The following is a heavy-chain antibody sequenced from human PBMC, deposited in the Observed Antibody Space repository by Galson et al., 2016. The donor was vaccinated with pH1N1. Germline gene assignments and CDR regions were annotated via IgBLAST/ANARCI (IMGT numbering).Heavy chain of an antibody. CDR2: IYYSGST. J-gene: IGHJ4*02. CDR1: GGSISSGDYY. CDR3: ARGIRGSQPDRTYHFDF. D-gene: IGHD1-26*01. Sequence: LSLTCTVSGGSISSGDYYWSWIRQPPGKGLEWIGYIYYSGSTYYNPSLKSRVTISSDMSKNHFSLRLSSVTAADTAMYYCARGIRGSQPDRTYHFDFWGQGALVTVSS. V-gene: IGHV4-30-4*01.